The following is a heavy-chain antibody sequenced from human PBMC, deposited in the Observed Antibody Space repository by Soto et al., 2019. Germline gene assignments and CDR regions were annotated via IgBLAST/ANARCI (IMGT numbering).Heavy chain of an antibody. D-gene: IGHD6-13*01. CDR1: GYTFSNFW. V-gene: IGHV5-51*01. CDR3: ARSPRSSPYFDY. J-gene: IGHJ4*02. Sequence: ESLTVSCQCSGYTFSNFWIGWVRQLPGKGLEWMGIIYPGDHETRYSPSFHGKVTISADKSINTAYLQWNSLEASDTAFYFCARSPRSSPYFDYWGQG. CDR2: IYPGDHET.